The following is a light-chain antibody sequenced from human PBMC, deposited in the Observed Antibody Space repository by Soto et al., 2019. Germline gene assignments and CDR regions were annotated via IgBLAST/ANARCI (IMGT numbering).Light chain of an antibody. CDR1: SSDVGGYNY. CDR3: SSYAGSKNFVV. J-gene: IGLJ2*01. Sequence: QSALTQPPSASGSPGQSVTISCTGTSSDVGGYNYVSWYQQHPGKAPRLMIYVVSKRPSGVPDRFSGSKSGNTASLTVSGLQAEDEADYYCSSYAGSKNFVVFGGGTKVTVL. CDR2: VVS. V-gene: IGLV2-8*01.